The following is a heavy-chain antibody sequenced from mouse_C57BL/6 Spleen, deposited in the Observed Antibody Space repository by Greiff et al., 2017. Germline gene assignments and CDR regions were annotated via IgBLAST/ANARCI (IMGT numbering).Heavy chain of an antibody. CDR3: ARNGSSYYWYFDV. V-gene: IGHV1-69*01. J-gene: IGHJ1*03. D-gene: IGHD1-1*01. Sequence: QVQLQQSGAELVMPGASVKLSCKASGYTFTSYWMHWVKQRPGQGLEWIGEIDPSDSYTNYNKKFKGKSTLTVDKSSSTAYMQLSSLTSEDSAVYYCARNGSSYYWYFDVWGTGTTVTVSS. CDR2: IDPSDSYT. CDR1: GYTFTSYW.